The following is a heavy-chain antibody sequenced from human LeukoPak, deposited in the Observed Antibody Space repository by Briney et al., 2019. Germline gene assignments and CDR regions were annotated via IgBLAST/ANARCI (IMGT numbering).Heavy chain of an antibody. CDR2: IIPIFGTA. J-gene: IGHJ6*04. CDR1: GGTFSSYA. V-gene: IGHV1-69*06. Sequence: ASVKVSCKASGGTFSSYAISWVRQAPGQGLEWMGGIIPIFGTANYAQKFQGRVTITADKSTSTAYMKLSSLRSEDTAVYYCASNKMGDFHWGEDYYYYGMDVWDKGTTVTVSS. CDR3: ASNKMGDFHWGEDYYYYGMDV. D-gene: IGHD3-16*01.